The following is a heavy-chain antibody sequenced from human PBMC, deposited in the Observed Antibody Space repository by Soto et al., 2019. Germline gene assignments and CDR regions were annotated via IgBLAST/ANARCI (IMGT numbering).Heavy chain of an antibody. CDR2: IYYSGST. J-gene: IGHJ5*02. CDR3: ARDLRGYDILTGYYPWFDP. D-gene: IGHD3-9*01. Sequence: SETLSLTCVVSGGSLSSYYWSWIRQPPGKGLEWIGYIYYSGSTNYNPSLKSRVTISVDTSKNQFSLKLSSVTAADTAVYYCARDLRGYDILTGYYPWFDPWGQGTLVTVSS. CDR1: GGSLSSYY. V-gene: IGHV4-59*01.